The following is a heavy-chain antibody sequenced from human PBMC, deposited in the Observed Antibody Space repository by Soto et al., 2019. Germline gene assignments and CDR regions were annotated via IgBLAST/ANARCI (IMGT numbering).Heavy chain of an antibody. Sequence: PSETLSLTCTVSGGSISSSTYYWGWIRQPPGKGLEWIGSIYYTGSTYYNPSLKSRVTISLDTSKNQFSLKLGSVTAADTAVYYCARHRSGSYIAFDFWGQGTMVTVSS. CDR2: IYYTGST. CDR3: ARHRSGSYIAFDF. J-gene: IGHJ3*01. V-gene: IGHV4-39*01. D-gene: IGHD1-26*01. CDR1: GGSISSSTYY.